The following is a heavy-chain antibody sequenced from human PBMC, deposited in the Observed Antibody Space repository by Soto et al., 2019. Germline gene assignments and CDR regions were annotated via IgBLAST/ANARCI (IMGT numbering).Heavy chain of an antibody. CDR1: GYTFTSYD. Sequence: VASVKVSCKASGYTFTSYDINWVRQATGQGLEWMGWMNPNSGNTGYAQKFQGRVTMTRNTSISTAYMELSSLRSEDTAVYYCARVGPDYDIVVVPADLYYFDYWGQGTLVPVSP. CDR2: MNPNSGNT. J-gene: IGHJ4*02. CDR3: ARVGPDYDIVVVPADLYYFDY. V-gene: IGHV1-8*01. D-gene: IGHD2-2*01.